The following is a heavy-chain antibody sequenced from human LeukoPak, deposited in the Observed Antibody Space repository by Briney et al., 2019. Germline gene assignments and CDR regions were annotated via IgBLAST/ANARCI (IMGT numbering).Heavy chain of an antibody. J-gene: IGHJ4*02. CDR1: GFTFGDYA. D-gene: IGHD4-11*01. CDR2: IRSKAYGGTT. Sequence: GRSLRLSCTASGFTFGDYAMSWFRQAPGKGLEWVGFIRSKAYGGTTEYAASVKGRFTISRDDSKSIAYLQMNSLKTEDTAVYYCTRVGGSNYVAYYFDYWGQGTLVTVSS. CDR3: TRVGGSNYVAYYFDY. V-gene: IGHV3-49*03.